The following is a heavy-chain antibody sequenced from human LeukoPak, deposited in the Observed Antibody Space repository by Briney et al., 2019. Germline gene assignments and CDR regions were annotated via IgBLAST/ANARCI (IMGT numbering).Heavy chain of an antibody. D-gene: IGHD2-2*01. Sequence: GGSLRLSCAASGFTFSTYWMSWVRQAPGKGLEWVSYISNSGSPIYYADSVKGRFTISRDNAKNSLYLQMNSLRAEDTAVYYCARKYCSSTSCLFDYWGQGTLVTVSS. J-gene: IGHJ4*02. CDR3: ARKYCSSTSCLFDY. CDR2: ISNSGSPI. V-gene: IGHV3-48*04. CDR1: GFTFSTYW.